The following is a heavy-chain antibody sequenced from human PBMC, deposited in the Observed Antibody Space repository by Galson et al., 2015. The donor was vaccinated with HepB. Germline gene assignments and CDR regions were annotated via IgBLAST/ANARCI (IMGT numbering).Heavy chain of an antibody. J-gene: IGHJ4*02. V-gene: IGHV3-23*01. CDR1: GFTFSSYA. D-gene: IGHD4-17*01. CDR2: LSGSGDST. CDR3: AKRETTVTTLFPLGS. Sequence: SLRLSCAASGFTFSSYAMSWVRQAPGKGLEWVSTLSGSGDSTYYADSVKGRFTIFRDNSKNTLYLQMNSLRAEDTAIYYCAKRETTVTTLFPLGSWGQGILVTVSS.